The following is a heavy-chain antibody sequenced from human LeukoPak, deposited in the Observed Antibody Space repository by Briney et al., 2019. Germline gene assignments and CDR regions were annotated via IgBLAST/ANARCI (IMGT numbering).Heavy chain of an antibody. CDR3: ARGRSDILTGYYNRFDP. D-gene: IGHD3-9*01. CDR2: INPSGGST. V-gene: IGHV1-46*01. CDR1: GYTFTSYY. Sequence: GASVKVSCKASGYTFTSYYMHWVRQAPGQGLEWMGIINPSGGSTSYAQKFQGRVTMTRNTSISTAYMELSSLRSEDTAVYYRARGRSDILTGYYNRFDPWGQGTLVTVSS. J-gene: IGHJ5*02.